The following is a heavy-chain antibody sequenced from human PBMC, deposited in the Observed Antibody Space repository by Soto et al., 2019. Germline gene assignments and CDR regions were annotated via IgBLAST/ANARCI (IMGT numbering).Heavy chain of an antibody. D-gene: IGHD2-2*01. CDR2: INHSGST. CDR3: ARDPREVPAAMESYYYYGMDV. J-gene: IGHJ6*02. Sequence: SETLSLTCAVYGGNFSGYCWSWIRQTPGKGLEWIGEINHSGSTNYNPSLKSRVTISVDTSKNQFSLKLSAVTAADTAVYYCARDPREVPAAMESYYYYGMDVWGQGTTVTVSS. CDR1: GGNFSGYC. V-gene: IGHV4-34*01.